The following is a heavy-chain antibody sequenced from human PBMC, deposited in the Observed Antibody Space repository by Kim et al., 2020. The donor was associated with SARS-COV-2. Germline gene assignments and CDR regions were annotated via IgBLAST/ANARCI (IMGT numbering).Heavy chain of an antibody. J-gene: IGHJ6*02. Sequence: SVKVSCKASGGTFSSYAISWVRQAPGQGLEWMGGIIPIFGTANYAQKFQGRVTITADESTSTAYMELSSLRSEDTAVYYCARVRDVVVPAAIDYYYGMDVWGQGTTVTVSS. V-gene: IGHV1-69*13. D-gene: IGHD2-2*02. CDR3: ARVRDVVVPAAIDYYYGMDV. CDR2: IIPIFGTA. CDR1: GGTFSSYA.